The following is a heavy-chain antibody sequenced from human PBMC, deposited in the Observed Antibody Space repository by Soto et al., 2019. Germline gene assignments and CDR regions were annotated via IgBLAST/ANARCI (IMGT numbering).Heavy chain of an antibody. CDR2: MNPNSGNT. Sequence: ASVKVSCKASGGTFSSYAISWVRQAPGQGLEWMGWMNPNSGNTGYAQKFQGRVTMTRNTSISTAYMELSSLRSEDTAVYYCARGSPRYYYYMDVWGKGTTVTVSS. CDR3: ARGSPRYYYYMDV. D-gene: IGHD6-6*01. J-gene: IGHJ6*03. V-gene: IGHV1-8*02. CDR1: GGTFSSYA.